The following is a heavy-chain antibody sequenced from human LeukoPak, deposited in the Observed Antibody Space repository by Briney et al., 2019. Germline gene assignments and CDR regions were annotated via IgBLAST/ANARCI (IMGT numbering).Heavy chain of an antibody. J-gene: IGHJ4*02. CDR3: ARDLRILEWLSTN. CDR2: ISSSSSYI. Sequence: GGSPRLSCAASGFTFSSYSMNWVRQAPGKGLEWVSSISSSSSYIYYADSVKGRFTISRDNAKNSLYLQMNSLRAEDTAVYYCARDLRILEWLSTNWGQGTLVTVSS. D-gene: IGHD3-3*01. V-gene: IGHV3-21*01. CDR1: GFTFSSYS.